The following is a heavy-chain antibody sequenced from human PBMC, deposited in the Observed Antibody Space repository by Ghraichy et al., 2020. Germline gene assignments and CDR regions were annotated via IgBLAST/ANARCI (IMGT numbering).Heavy chain of an antibody. CDR1: GGSISSYY. Sequence: SETLSLTCTVSGGSISSYYWSWIRQPPGKGLEWIGYIYYSGSTNYNPSLKSRVTISVDTSKNQFSLKLSSVTAADTAVYYCARLTNTVTSWDFDYWGQGTLVTVSA. J-gene: IGHJ4*02. CDR3: ARLTNTVTSWDFDY. V-gene: IGHV4-59*08. D-gene: IGHD4-17*01. CDR2: IYYSGST.